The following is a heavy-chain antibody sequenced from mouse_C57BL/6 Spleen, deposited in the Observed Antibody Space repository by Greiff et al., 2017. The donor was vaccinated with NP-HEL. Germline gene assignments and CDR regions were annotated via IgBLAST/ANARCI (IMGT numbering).Heavy chain of an antibody. J-gene: IGHJ2*01. CDR2: ISYSGST. CDR3: ARRDDYEGYFDY. CDR1: GYSITSDY. Sequence: DVMLVESGPGLAKPSQTLSLTCSVTGYSITSDYWNWIRKFPGNKLEYMGYISYSGSTYYNPSLKSRISITRDTSKNQYYLQWNSVTTEDTATYYCARRDDYEGYFDYWGQGTTLTVSS. D-gene: IGHD2-4*01. V-gene: IGHV3-8*01.